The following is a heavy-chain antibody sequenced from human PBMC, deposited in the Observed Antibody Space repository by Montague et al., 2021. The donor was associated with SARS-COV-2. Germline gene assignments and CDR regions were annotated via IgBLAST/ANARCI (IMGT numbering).Heavy chain of an antibody. D-gene: IGHD4-11*01. CDR1: GGSFSRYY. CDR3: ACGEITTRGLIYYYGMDV. V-gene: IGHV4-34*01. Sequence: SETLSLTCAVYGGSFSRYYWTWIRQSPRKGLEWIGEINRSGSTNYNPSLKSRVTISVDTSKNQFSLKLSSVTAADTAVYYCACGEITTRGLIYYYGMDVWGQGTTVTVSS. J-gene: IGHJ6*02. CDR2: INRSGST.